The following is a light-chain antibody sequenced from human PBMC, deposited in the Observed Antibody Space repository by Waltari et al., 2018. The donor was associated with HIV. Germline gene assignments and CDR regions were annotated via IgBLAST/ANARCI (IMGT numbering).Light chain of an antibody. V-gene: IGLV2-14*03. CDR2: YVS. CDR3: SSYTSINTWV. J-gene: IGLJ3*02. CDR1: SSDVGGYNY. Sequence: QSALTQPASVSGSPGQSITISCTGTSSDVGGYNYVSWYQQHPGKAPKLMIFYVSNRPSGVSNRFSGSKSGNTASLTISGLQAEDEADYYCSSYTSINTWVFGTGTKLTVL.